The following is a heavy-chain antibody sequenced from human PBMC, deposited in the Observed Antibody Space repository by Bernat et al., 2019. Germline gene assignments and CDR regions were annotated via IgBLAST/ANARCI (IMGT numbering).Heavy chain of an antibody. J-gene: IGHJ4*02. CDR2: IWYDGSNK. V-gene: IGHV3-33*01. Sequence: QVQLVESGGGVVQPGRSLRLSCAASGFTFSSYGMHWVRQAPGKGLEWVAVIWYDGSNKYYADSVKGRFTISRDNSKNTLYLQMNSLRAEETAVYYCARDTVACIDYWGQGTLVTVSS. D-gene: IGHD6-19*01. CDR1: GFTFSSYG. CDR3: ARDTVACIDY.